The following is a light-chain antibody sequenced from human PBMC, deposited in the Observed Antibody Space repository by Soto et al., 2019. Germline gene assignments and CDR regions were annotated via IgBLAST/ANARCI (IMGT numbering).Light chain of an antibody. CDR1: SSHIGTSS. Sequence: QSVLTQPHSASGTPGQRVTLSSSGSSSHIGTSSVHWFQQLPGTAPKLLISTTNQRPSGVPERFSGSKSGTSASLAISGLQSEDEADYYCAAWDDSLNGHVFGTVTKVTVL. J-gene: IGLJ1*01. V-gene: IGLV1-44*01. CDR2: TTN. CDR3: AAWDDSLNGHV.